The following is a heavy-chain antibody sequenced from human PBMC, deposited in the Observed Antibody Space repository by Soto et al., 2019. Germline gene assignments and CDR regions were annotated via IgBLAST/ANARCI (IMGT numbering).Heavy chain of an antibody. D-gene: IGHD3-3*01. J-gene: IGHJ6*02. Sequence: ASVKVSCKASGYTFTSYAMHWVRQAPGQRLEWMGWINAGNGNTKYSQKSQGRVTITRDTSASTAYMELSSLRSGDTAVYYCARFFWSGYQDTYYYYGMDVWGQGTTVTVSS. CDR1: GYTFTSYA. CDR2: INAGNGNT. V-gene: IGHV1-3*01. CDR3: ARFFWSGYQDTYYYYGMDV.